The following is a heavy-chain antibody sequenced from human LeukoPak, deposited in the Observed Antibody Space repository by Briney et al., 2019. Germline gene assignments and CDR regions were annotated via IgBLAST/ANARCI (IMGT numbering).Heavy chain of an antibody. Sequence: GGSLRLSCAASGFTFDDYGMSWVRQAPGKGLEWVSGINWNGGSTGYADSVKGRFTISRDNAKNSLYLQMNSLRAEDTALYHCARASDFWRGFDPWGQGTLVTVSS. V-gene: IGHV3-20*01. J-gene: IGHJ5*02. CDR2: INWNGGST. CDR3: ARASDFWRGFDP. CDR1: GFTFDDYG. D-gene: IGHD3-3*01.